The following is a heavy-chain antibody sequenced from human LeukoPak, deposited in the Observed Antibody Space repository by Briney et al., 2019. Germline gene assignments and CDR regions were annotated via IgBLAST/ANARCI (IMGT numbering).Heavy chain of an antibody. D-gene: IGHD1-20*01. Sequence: SETLSLTCTVSGGSISSYYWSWIRQPPGKGLEWIGYIFDTGSTNYNPSLMSRVTISVDTSKNQFSLRLNSVTAADTAVYYCARTYNWNYYFYMDVWGKGTTVTVSS. J-gene: IGHJ6*03. CDR3: ARTYNWNYYFYMDV. CDR2: IFDTGST. V-gene: IGHV4-59*01. CDR1: GGSISSYY.